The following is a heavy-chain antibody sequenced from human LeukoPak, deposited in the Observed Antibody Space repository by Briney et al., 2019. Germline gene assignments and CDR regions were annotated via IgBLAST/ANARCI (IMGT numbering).Heavy chain of an antibody. J-gene: IGHJ4*02. Sequence: GGSLRLSCAASGFTFSRYWMTWVRQAPGTGLEWVANIKQDGSEKNYVDSVKGRFTISRDNAKNSLYLQMNSLRAEDTAVYYCARDTAVAGLNDYWGQGTLVTVSS. CDR3: ARDTAVAGLNDY. V-gene: IGHV3-7*01. D-gene: IGHD6-19*01. CDR1: GFTFSRYW. CDR2: IKQDGSEK.